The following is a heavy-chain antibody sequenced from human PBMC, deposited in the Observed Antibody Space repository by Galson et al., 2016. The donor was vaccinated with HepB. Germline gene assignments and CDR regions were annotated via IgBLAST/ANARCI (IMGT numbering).Heavy chain of an antibody. Sequence: SLRLSCAASGFTFSSYAMSWVRQAPGKGLEWVSALSRSGGSTFYADSVKGRFPISRDNSKNTLYLQLNSLIAEDTAVYSCAKPPIWTGYSNLWYHDHAMDVWGQGTTVTVSS. CDR1: GFTFSSYA. D-gene: IGHD3/OR15-3a*01. CDR2: LSRSGGST. CDR3: AKPPIWTGYSNLWYHDHAMDV. J-gene: IGHJ6*02. V-gene: IGHV3-23*01.